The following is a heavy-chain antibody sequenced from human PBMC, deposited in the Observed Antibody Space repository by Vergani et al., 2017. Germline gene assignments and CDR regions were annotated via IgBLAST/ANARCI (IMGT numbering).Heavy chain of an antibody. V-gene: IGHV3-30-3*01. J-gene: IGHJ4*02. Sequence: QVQLVESGGGVVQPGRSLRLSCAASGFTFSSYAMHWVRQAPGKGLEWVAVISYDGSNKYYADSVKGRFTISRDNSKNSLYLQMNSLRAEDTAVYYCARGPEYYDYIWGSYPFDYWGQGTLVTVSS. CDR2: ISYDGSNK. D-gene: IGHD3-16*02. CDR1: GFTFSSYA. CDR3: ARGPEYYDYIWGSYPFDY.